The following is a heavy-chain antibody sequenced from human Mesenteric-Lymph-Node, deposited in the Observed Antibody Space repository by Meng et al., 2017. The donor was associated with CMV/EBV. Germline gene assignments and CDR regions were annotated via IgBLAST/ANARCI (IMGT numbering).Heavy chain of an antibody. CDR2: INTDGSSI. CDR3: ATRRFAPAN. J-gene: IGHJ4*02. CDR1: GFTFSGYW. V-gene: IGHV3-74*01. Sequence: GGSLRLSCAVSGFTFSGYWMHWVRQAPGKGLVWVSRINTDGSSISYADSVKGRFTISRDNAQTSLYLQMNSLRVDDTAVYYCATRRFAPANWGQGTLVTVSS.